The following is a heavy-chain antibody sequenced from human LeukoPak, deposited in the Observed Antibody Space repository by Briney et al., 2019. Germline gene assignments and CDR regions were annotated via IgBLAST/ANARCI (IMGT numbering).Heavy chain of an antibody. V-gene: IGHV3-30-3*01. CDR2: ISYDGSNK. Sequence: GGSLRLSCAASGFTFSSYAMHWVRQAPGKGLEWVAVISYDGSNKYYADSVKGRFTISRDNSKNSLYLQMDSLRAEDTAVYYCARETTVITDTAWFDPWGQGTLVTVSS. CDR1: GFTFSSYA. J-gene: IGHJ5*02. D-gene: IGHD4-23*01. CDR3: ARETTVITDTAWFDP.